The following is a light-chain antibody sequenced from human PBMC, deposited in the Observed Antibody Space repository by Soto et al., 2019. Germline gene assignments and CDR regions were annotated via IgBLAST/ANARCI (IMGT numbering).Light chain of an antibody. CDR3: HDLDSTPPGR. CDR1: QTIDTY. J-gene: IGKJ1*01. Sequence: IQLTQSPSSLSASVGDTVTISFRASQTIDTYLAWYQQYPGRAPKLLIYSASTLQSGVPSRFSGSGSGTYFPLTISSLAPEDFATYDGHDLDSTPPGRFGQGTRVEIK. V-gene: IGKV1-9*01. CDR2: SAS.